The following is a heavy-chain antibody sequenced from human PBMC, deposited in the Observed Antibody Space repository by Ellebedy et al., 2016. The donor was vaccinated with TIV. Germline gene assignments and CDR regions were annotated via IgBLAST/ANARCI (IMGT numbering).Heavy chain of an antibody. CDR3: ARDPRYVRGVIIRDAFDI. D-gene: IGHD3-10*02. V-gene: IGHV3-13*01. J-gene: IGHJ3*02. Sequence: GESLKISXAASGFTFSSYDMHWVRQATGKGLEWVSAIGTAGDTYYPGSVKGRFTISRENAKNSLYLQMNSLRSEDTAVYYCARDPRYVRGVIIRDAFDIWGQGTMVTVSS. CDR2: IGTAGDT. CDR1: GFTFSSYD.